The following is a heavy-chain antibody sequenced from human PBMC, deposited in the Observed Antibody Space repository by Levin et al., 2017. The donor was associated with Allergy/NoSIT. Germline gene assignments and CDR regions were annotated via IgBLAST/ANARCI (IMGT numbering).Heavy chain of an antibody. Sequence: PSETLSLTCTVSGDSISGYYWSWIRQPPGKGLEWIGHIYYSGSTNYNPSLKSRTTLSVDMSRNQFSLKLSSVTAGDTAVYYCARDKIIMLRGDTYYYGMDVWGQGTTVTVS. CDR3: ARDKIIMLRGDTYYYGMDV. D-gene: IGHD3-10*01. CDR1: GDSISGYY. CDR2: IYYSGST. J-gene: IGHJ6*02. V-gene: IGHV4-59*01.